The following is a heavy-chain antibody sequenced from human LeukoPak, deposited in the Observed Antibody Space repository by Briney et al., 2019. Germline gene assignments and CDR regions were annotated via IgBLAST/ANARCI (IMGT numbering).Heavy chain of an antibody. CDR3: ARGWTLGDPTGY. J-gene: IGHJ4*02. D-gene: IGHD2-21*02. CDR1: GFTFSSYA. Sequence: PGGSLRLSCAASGFTFSSYAMHWVRQAPGKGLEWVAVISYDGSNKYYADSVKGRFTISRDNSKNTLYLQMNSLRSEDTAVYYCARGWTLGDPTGYWGQGTLVTVSS. CDR2: ISYDGSNK. V-gene: IGHV3-30-3*01.